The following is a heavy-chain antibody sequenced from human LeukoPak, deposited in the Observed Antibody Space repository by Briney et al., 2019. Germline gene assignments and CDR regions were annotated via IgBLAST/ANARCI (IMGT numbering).Heavy chain of an antibody. J-gene: IGHJ4*02. D-gene: IGHD6-13*01. V-gene: IGHV4-59*01. Sequence: SETLSLTCTVSGGSISSYYWSWIRQPPGKGLEWIGYIYYSGSTNYNPSLKSRVTISVDTSKNQFSLKLSSVTAADTAVYYCARSWGYSSSDTFDYWGQGTLVTASS. CDR1: GGSISSYY. CDR2: IYYSGST. CDR3: ARSWGYSSSDTFDY.